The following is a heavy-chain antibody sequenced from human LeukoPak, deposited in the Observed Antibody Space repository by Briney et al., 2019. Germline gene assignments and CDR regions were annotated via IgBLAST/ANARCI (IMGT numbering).Heavy chain of an antibody. CDR1: GFTFSSYS. J-gene: IGHJ4*02. V-gene: IGHV3-21*01. CDR3: ARDPGIAAAGTSGY. D-gene: IGHD6-13*01. CDR2: IRSSSSYI. Sequence: GGSLRLSCAASGFTFSSYSMNWVRQAPGKGLEWVSSIRSSSSYIYYADSVKGRFTISRDNAKNSLYLQMNSLRAEDTAVYYCARDPGIAAAGTSGYWGQGTLVTVSS.